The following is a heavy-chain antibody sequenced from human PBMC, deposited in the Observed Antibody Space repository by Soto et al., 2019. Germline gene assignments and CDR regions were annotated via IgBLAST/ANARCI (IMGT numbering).Heavy chain of an antibody. CDR3: AKGGYYYDGSGYYLFDY. Sequence: EVQLLESGGGLVQPGGSLRLSCAASGFTFSSYAMSWVRQAPGKGLEWVSAISGSGGSTYYADSVKGRFTISRDNTKNTRNPQIISLRAEDTAVYYCAKGGYYYDGSGYYLFDYWGQGTLVTVSS. J-gene: IGHJ4*02. D-gene: IGHD3-22*01. V-gene: IGHV3-23*01. CDR1: GFTFSSYA. CDR2: ISGSGGST.